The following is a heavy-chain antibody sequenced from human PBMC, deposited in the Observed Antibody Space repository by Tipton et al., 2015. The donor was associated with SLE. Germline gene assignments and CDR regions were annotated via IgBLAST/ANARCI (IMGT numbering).Heavy chain of an antibody. J-gene: IGHJ5*02. CDR3: ARDRVNSTWFDA. V-gene: IGHV4-59*01. CDR2: IYDSGSA. Sequence: TLSLTCSVSGGSISSYYWSWIRQPPGKGLEWIGYIYDSGSANYNPSLKSRVTISVDTSKNQFSLRLRSVTAADTAVYYCARDRVNSTWFDARGQGTVVTVYS. D-gene: IGHD2-8*01. CDR1: GGSISSYY.